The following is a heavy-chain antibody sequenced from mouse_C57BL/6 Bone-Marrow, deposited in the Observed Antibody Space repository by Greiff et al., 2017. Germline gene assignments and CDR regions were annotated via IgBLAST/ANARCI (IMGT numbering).Heavy chain of an antibody. CDR2: IYPGNSDT. Sequence: VQLQQSGTVLARPGASVKMSCKTSGYTFTSYWMHWVKQRPGQGLEWIGAIYPGNSDTSYNQKFKGKAKLTAVTSASTAYMELSSLTNEDSAVYYCTRSSTMVTSWFADWGQGTLVTVSA. CDR3: TRSSTMVTSWFAD. D-gene: IGHD2-2*01. J-gene: IGHJ3*01. V-gene: IGHV1-5*01. CDR1: GYTFTSYW.